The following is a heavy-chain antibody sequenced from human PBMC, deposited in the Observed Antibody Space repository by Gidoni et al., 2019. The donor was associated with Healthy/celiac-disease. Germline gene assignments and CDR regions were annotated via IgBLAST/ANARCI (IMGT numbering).Heavy chain of an antibody. J-gene: IGHJ4*02. Sequence: QVQLVESGGGVVQPGRSLRLSCAASGFTFSSYAMHWVRQAPGKGLEWVAVISYDGSNKYYADSVKGRFTISRDNSKNTLYLQMNSLRAEDTAVYYCARDRSSNYYFDYWGQGTLVTVSS. CDR1: GFTFSSYA. CDR2: ISYDGSNK. CDR3: ARDRSSNYYFDY. V-gene: IGHV3-30-3*01. D-gene: IGHD4-4*01.